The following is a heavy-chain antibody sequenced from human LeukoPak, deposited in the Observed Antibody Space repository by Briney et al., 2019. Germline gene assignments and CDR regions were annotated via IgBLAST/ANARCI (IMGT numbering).Heavy chain of an antibody. Sequence: GGSLRLSCEASGFTFSSYGMHWVRQAPGRGLEWVAVISYDGSNKYYADSVKGRFTISRDNSKNTLYLQMNSLRAEDTAVYYCAKDNVIVGGYYFDYWGQGTLVTVSS. CDR1: GFTFSSYG. J-gene: IGHJ4*02. V-gene: IGHV3-30*18. CDR2: ISYDGSNK. D-gene: IGHD1-26*01. CDR3: AKDNVIVGGYYFDY.